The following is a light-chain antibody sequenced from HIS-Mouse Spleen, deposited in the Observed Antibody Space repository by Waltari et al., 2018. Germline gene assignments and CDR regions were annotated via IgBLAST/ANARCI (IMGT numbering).Light chain of an antibody. CDR2: VDS. J-gene: IGLJ2*01. CDR3: YSTDSSGNHRV. CDR1: ALPKKY. Sequence: SYDLTQPPSWSVSPGQTDRITCSGDALPKKYAYWYQQKSGQAPVMVIYVDSKRPSGIPERFSGSSSGTMATLTISGAQVEDEADYYCYSTDSSGNHRVFGGGTKLTVL. V-gene: IGLV3-10*01.